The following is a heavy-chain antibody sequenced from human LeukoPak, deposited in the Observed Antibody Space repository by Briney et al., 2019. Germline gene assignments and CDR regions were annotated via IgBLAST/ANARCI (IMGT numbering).Heavy chain of an antibody. Sequence: GGSLRLSCAASGFTFSNAWMSWVRQTPGKGLEWVGRIKSKTDGGTADYVAPVKGRFTISRDDSKNTLYLQMNSLKSEDTAVYYCTTDYGSGSYRYFNYWGQGTLVTVSS. CDR1: GFTFSNAW. CDR2: IKSKTDGGTA. D-gene: IGHD3-10*01. CDR3: TTDYGSGSYRYFNY. J-gene: IGHJ4*02. V-gene: IGHV3-15*01.